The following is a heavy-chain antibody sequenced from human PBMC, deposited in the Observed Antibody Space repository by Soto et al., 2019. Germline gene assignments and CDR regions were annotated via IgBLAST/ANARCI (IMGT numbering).Heavy chain of an antibody. J-gene: IGHJ4*02. CDR1: GYTFTGYY. CDR3: ARGASIKAGNDYFDY. Sequence: QVQLVQSGAEVKKPGASVKVSCKASGYTFTGYYMHWVRQAPGQGLEWMGWINPNSGGTNYAQKFQGWVTMPRDTSISTAYMELSRLRSDDTAVYYCARGASIKAGNDYFDYWGQGTLVTVSS. V-gene: IGHV1-2*04. D-gene: IGHD6-19*01. CDR2: INPNSGGT.